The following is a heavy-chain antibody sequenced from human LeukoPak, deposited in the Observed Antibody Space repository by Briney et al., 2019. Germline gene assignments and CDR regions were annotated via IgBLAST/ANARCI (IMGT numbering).Heavy chain of an antibody. Sequence: GASVTVSFQASGYTFTTYSLAWVRQAPGQSLEWMGWISVNNGGTNYAQSFQDRVTLTRDTSTNTAYLELRSLRSDDTAIIYCATATQPRGYFLHWGEGTLLTVSP. CDR3: ATATQPRGYFLH. CDR2: ISVNNGGT. CDR1: GYTFTTYS. D-gene: IGHD2-2*01. V-gene: IGHV1-18*01. J-gene: IGHJ1*01.